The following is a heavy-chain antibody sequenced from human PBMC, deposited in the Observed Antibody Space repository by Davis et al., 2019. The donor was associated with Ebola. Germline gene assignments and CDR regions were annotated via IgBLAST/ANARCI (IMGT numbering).Heavy chain of an antibody. D-gene: IGHD5-18*01. Sequence: GESLKISCAASGFTFSNAWMNWVRQAPGKGLEWVANIKQDGSEKYYVDSVKGRFTVSRDNAKNSLYLQMNSLRAEDTAVYYCARDGGYSYGPEYWGQGTLVTVSS. V-gene: IGHV3-7*01. CDR2: IKQDGSEK. J-gene: IGHJ4*02. CDR3: ARDGGYSYGPEY. CDR1: GFTFSNAW.